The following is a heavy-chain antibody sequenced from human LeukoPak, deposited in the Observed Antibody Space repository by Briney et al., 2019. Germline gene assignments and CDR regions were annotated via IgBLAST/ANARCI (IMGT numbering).Heavy chain of an antibody. CDR1: GGSISGYY. V-gene: IGHV4-59*01. Sequence: SETLSLTCTVSGGSISGYYWNWIRQPPGKSLEWIGYIYYSESTSYNPSLKSRVTISEDTSKNQFSLKLSSATAADTAVYYCARVGSDVVWGQGTLVTVSS. D-gene: IGHD2-21*02. J-gene: IGHJ4*02. CDR3: ARVGSDVV. CDR2: IYYSEST.